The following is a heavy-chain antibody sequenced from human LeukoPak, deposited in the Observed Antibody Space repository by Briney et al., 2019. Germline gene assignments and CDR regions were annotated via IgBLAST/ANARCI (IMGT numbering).Heavy chain of an antibody. V-gene: IGHV1-58*02. D-gene: IGHD2-15*01. Sequence: SVKVSCKASGFTFTSSAMQWVRQARGQRVEWIGWIVVGSGNTNYAQKFQERVTITRDMSTSTAYMELSSLRSEDTAVYYCAAMRVVVAATQRDYGMDVWGQGTTVTVSS. CDR2: IVVGSGNT. CDR3: AAMRVVVAATQRDYGMDV. J-gene: IGHJ6*02. CDR1: GFTFTSSA.